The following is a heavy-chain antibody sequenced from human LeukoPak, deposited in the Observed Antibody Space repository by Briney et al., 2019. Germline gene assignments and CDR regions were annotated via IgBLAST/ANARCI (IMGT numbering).Heavy chain of an antibody. CDR2: IYHSGST. Sequence: SETLSLTCAVSGYSISTDYFWCWIRQPPGEDLARIGNIYHSGSTHKTPSLKRRITISVVTTKNQFSLKPASVTAADPAVYFCARQSRGGWFDYWGQGTLLTVSS. J-gene: IGHJ4*02. V-gene: IGHV4-38-2*01. D-gene: IGHD3-10*01. CDR3: ARQSRGGWFDY. CDR1: GYSISTDYF.